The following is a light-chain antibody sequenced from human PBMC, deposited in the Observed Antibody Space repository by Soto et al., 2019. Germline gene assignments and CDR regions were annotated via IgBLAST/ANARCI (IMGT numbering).Light chain of an antibody. V-gene: IGLV2-8*01. CDR3: SSYAGSNPVV. J-gene: IGLJ2*01. CDR1: SSDVGGYNY. CDR2: EVS. Sequence: QSALTQPPSASGSPGQSVTISCTGTSSDVGGYNYVSWYQQHPGKAPKLMIYEVSKRPSGVPDRFSGSKSGNTASLTVSGLQAEDEADYYCSSYAGSNPVVFGGGTKVTVL.